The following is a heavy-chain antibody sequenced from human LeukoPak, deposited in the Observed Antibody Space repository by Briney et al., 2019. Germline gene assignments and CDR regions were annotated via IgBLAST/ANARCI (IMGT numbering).Heavy chain of an antibody. CDR1: GFTFSYYA. V-gene: IGHV3-23*01. CDR2: ISGGDIST. J-gene: IGHJ4*02. Sequence: SGGSLRLSCEASGFTFSYYAMSWVRQAPGKGLEWVSTISGGDISTYYADSVKGRFTISRDNARNSLYLQMNTLRVEDTALYYCARGRRSSSIWYSDYWGQGTLVTVSS. CDR3: ARGRRSSSIWYSDY. D-gene: IGHD6-13*01.